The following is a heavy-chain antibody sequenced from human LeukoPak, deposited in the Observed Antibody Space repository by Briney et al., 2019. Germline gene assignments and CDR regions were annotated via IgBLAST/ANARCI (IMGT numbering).Heavy chain of an antibody. CDR2: ISWNSGSI. J-gene: IGHJ4*02. CDR1: GFTFDDYA. CDR3: AKASDSSAVYYFDY. D-gene: IGHD6-13*01. V-gene: IGHV3-9*01. Sequence: GGSLRLSRAASGFTFDDYAMHWVRQAPGKGLEWVSGISWNSGSIGYADSVKGRFTISRDNAKNSLYLQMNSLRAEDTALYYCAKASDSSAVYYFDYWGQGTLVTVSS.